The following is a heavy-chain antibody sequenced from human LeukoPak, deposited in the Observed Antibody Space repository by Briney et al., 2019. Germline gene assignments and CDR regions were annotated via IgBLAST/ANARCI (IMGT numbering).Heavy chain of an antibody. CDR2: IGSSSSTI. D-gene: IGHD2-2*02. CDR1: GFTLSSYT. J-gene: IGHJ1*01. V-gene: IGHV3-48*04. Sequence: PGGSLRLSCAASGFTLSSYTMSWVRQAPGKGLEWVSYIGSSSSTIYYADSVKGRFTISRDNAKNSLYLQMKSLRAEDTAVYYCAKDSLEVVPAAIGGGYFQHWGQGTLVTVSS. CDR3: AKDSLEVVPAAIGGGYFQH.